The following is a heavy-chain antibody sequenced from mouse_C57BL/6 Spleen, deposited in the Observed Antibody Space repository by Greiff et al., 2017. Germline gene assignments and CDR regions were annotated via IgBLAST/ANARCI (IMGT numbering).Heavy chain of an antibody. CDR2: INPSNGGT. CDR1: GYTFTSYW. V-gene: IGHV1-53*01. J-gene: IGHJ3*01. CDR3: AREGLRQAWFAY. D-gene: IGHD2-4*01. Sequence: QVQLQQPGTELVKPGASVKLSCKASGYTFTSYWMHWVKQRPGQGLEWIGNINPSNGGTNYTEKFKSKATLTVEQSSSTASLQLSSRTSEDSAVYYCAREGLRQAWFAYWGQGTLVTFSA.